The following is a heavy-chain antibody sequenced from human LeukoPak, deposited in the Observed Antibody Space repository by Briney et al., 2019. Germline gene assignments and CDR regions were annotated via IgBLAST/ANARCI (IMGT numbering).Heavy chain of an antibody. CDR3: ARGYYGGAVDS. CDR2: MYTNGEY. V-gene: IGHV4-4*07. J-gene: IGHJ4*02. CDR1: GGSINNQY. D-gene: IGHD3-16*01. Sequence: KASETLSLTCTVSGGSINNQYWSWIRQPAGKGLEWIGRMYTNGEYDYNPSLKSRVTMSVETSKKQFSLKINSMTAADTAVYYWARGYYGGAVDSWGQGILVTVSS.